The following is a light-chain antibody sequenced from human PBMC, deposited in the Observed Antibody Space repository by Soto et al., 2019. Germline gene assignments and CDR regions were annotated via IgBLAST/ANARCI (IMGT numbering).Light chain of an antibody. Sequence: DIQMTQSPSSVSASVGDRVTITCRASHDISNFLAWYQQKPGRAPKLLIYAASSLESVVQSRFSGRGSGTDFTLTISSLQPEDVETYYCQQSNNFPRTFGPGTRVDLK. J-gene: IGKJ3*01. CDR3: QQSNNFPRT. CDR1: HDISNF. V-gene: IGKV1-12*01. CDR2: AAS.